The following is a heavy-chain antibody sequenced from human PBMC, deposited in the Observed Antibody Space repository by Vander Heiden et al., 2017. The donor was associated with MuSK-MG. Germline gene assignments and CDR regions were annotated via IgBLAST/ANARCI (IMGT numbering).Heavy chain of an antibody. CDR1: GFPFSSYS. V-gene: IGHV3-21*01. CDR2: ISSSSSYI. D-gene: IGHD6-19*01. CDR3: ARDKSVAGRFDY. Sequence: EVQLVESGGGLVKPGGFLGLPCAASGFPFSSYSMNWGRQAPGKGLAWVSSISSSSSYIYYADSVKGRFTISRDNAKNSLYLQMNSLGAEDTAVYYCARDKSVAGRFDYWGQGTLVTVSS. J-gene: IGHJ4*02.